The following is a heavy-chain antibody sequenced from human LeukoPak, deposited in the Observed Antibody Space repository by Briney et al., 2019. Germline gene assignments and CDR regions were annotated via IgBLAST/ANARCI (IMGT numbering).Heavy chain of an antibody. D-gene: IGHD4-17*01. CDR3: EREPAFGDLDY. CDR2: ITTDGGRT. CDR1: GFTFSSFR. J-gene: IGHJ4*02. V-gene: IGHV3-64*01. Sequence: PGGSLRLSCVASGFTFSSFRIHWVRQAPGKGLEYVSAITTDGGRTFYVNSVEGRFTVSRDNSKNTLYLQMGGLRTEDTAVYYWEREPAFGDLDYWGQGTLVTVSS.